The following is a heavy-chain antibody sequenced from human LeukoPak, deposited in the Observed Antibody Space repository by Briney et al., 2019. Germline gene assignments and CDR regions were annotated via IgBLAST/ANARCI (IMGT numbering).Heavy chain of an antibody. Sequence: GGSLRLSCAGSGFTFNNYAMSWVRRAPRKGLEWVSTIMIGGDGKHYADSVKGRFTISRDNAKNSLFLQMNSLRAEDTAVYYCARDGGGDYWGQGTLVTVSS. J-gene: IGHJ4*02. D-gene: IGHD3-16*01. CDR2: IMIGGDGK. V-gene: IGHV3-23*01. CDR3: ARDGGGDY. CDR1: GFTFNNYA.